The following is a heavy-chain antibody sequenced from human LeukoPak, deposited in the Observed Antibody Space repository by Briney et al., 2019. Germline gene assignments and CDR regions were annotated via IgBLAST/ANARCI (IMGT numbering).Heavy chain of an antibody. V-gene: IGHV3-7*01. CDR2: IKQDGSEK. CDR3: AKPTTARYFDWLSPDY. J-gene: IGHJ4*02. D-gene: IGHD3-9*01. CDR1: GFTFSSYW. Sequence: GGSLRLSCAASGFTFSSYWMSWVRQAPGKGLEWVANIKQDGSEKYYVDSVKGRFTISRDNSKNTLYLQMNSLRAEDTAVYYCAKPTTARYFDWLSPDYWGQGTLVTVSS.